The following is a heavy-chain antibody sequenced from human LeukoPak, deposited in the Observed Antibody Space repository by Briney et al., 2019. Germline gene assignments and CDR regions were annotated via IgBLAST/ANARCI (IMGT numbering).Heavy chain of an antibody. D-gene: IGHD3-10*01. J-gene: IGHJ3*02. V-gene: IGHV3-30-3*01. CDR3: ARGMRLFAGSGSYDGAFDI. Sequence: GGSLRLSCAASGFTFSSYAMHWVRQAPGKGLEWVAVISYDGSNKYYADSVKGRFTISRDNSKNTLYLQMNSLRAEDTAVYYCARGMRLFAGSGSYDGAFDIWGQGTMVTVSS. CDR2: ISYDGSNK. CDR1: GFTFSSYA.